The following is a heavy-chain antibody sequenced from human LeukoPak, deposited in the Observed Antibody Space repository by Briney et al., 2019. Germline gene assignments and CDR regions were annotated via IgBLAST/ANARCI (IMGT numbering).Heavy chain of an antibody. CDR3: ARGNEYNYGVNLDY. V-gene: IGHV4-4*02. D-gene: IGHD5-18*01. CDR2: IYHSGST. J-gene: IGHJ4*02. Sequence: PSETLSLTCAVSGGSISSSNWWSWVRQPPGKGLEWIGEIYHSGSTNYNPSLKSRVTISVDKSKNQFSLNLSSVTAADTAVYYCARGNEYNYGVNLDYWGQGTLVTVSS. CDR1: GGSISSSNW.